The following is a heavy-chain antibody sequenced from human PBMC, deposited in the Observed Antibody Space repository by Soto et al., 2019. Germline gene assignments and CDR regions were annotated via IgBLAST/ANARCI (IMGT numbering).Heavy chain of an antibody. CDR1: GFTFSSYA. CDR2: INGSGGRT. Sequence: GGSLRLSCAASGFTFSSYAMSWVRQAPGKGLEWVSAINGSGGRTYYVNSVKGRFTISRDNTKNTLYLQMNSLRDEDSVVYYCAKWERHLGIYWGQGTLVTVSS. V-gene: IGHV3-23*01. J-gene: IGHJ4*02. CDR3: AKWERHLGIY. D-gene: IGHD1-26*01.